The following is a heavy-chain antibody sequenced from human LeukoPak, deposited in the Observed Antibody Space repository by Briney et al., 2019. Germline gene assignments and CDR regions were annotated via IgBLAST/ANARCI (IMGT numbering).Heavy chain of an antibody. V-gene: IGHV3-7*01. Sequence: PGGSLRLSCAASGFSFNSYWMSWVRQTPGKGLEWVANIKQDESEKYYVASVKGRFTTSRDNTKNSLYLQINRLRADDTAVYYCARGAYYFGYWGQGTLVSVSS. CDR2: IKQDESEK. CDR1: GFSFNSYW. CDR3: ARGAYYFGY. J-gene: IGHJ4*02.